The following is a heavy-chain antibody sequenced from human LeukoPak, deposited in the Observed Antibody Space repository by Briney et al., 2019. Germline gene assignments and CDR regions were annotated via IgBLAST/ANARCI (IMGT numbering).Heavy chain of an antibody. Sequence: PSETLSLTCTVSGGSISSFYWSWIRQPPGKGLEWIRYIHYSGSTNYSPSLKSRVTISLDTSKNQFSLKLSSVTAADTAVYYCARAWYYYDSSGYYPFDYWGQGTLVTVSS. CDR2: IHYSGST. J-gene: IGHJ4*02. V-gene: IGHV4-59*12. D-gene: IGHD3-22*01. CDR3: ARAWYYYDSSGYYPFDY. CDR1: GGSISSFY.